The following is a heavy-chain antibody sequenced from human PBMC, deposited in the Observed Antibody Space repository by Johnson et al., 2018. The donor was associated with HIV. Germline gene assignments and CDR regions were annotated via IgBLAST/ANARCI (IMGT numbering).Heavy chain of an antibody. V-gene: IGHV3-30*02. J-gene: IGHJ3*01. CDR2: IRYDGSYK. CDR1: GFTLNTYG. CDR3: ARAPHDALDV. Sequence: QVQLVESGGGVVQPGRSLRLSCAASGFTLNTYGMHWVRQAPGKGLEWVAFIRYDGSYKYYADSVNGRFTISRDNSKNTLYLHINSLRAEDTAVYYCARAPHDALDVWGQGTMVTVYS.